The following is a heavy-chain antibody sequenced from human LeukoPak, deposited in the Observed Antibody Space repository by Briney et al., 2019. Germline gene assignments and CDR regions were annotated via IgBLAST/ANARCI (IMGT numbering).Heavy chain of an antibody. J-gene: IGHJ4*02. Sequence: GGSLRLSCVASGFTFEDHTMHWVRQAPGKGLEWVSLNSWDGAITYYADSVKGRFTISRDNSKNSLYLQMNSLRNEDTALYYCEKETLRFDSRVYIFDYWGQGPLATVSS. CDR1: GFTFEDHT. D-gene: IGHD3-22*01. V-gene: IGHV3-43*01. CDR3: EKETLRFDSRVYIFDY. CDR2: NSWDGAIT.